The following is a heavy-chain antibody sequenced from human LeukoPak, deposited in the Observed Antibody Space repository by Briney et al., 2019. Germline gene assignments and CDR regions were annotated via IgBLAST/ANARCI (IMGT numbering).Heavy chain of an antibody. Sequence: SDTLSLTCTVSGGSISSGGYYWSWIRQHPGKGLEWIGYIYYSGSTYYNPSLKSRVTISVDTSKNQFSLKLSSVTAADTAVYYCARLLYSGSFFDYWGQGTLVTVSS. D-gene: IGHD1-26*01. J-gene: IGHJ4*02. CDR3: ARLLYSGSFFDY. CDR2: IYYSGST. V-gene: IGHV4-31*03. CDR1: GGSISSGGYY.